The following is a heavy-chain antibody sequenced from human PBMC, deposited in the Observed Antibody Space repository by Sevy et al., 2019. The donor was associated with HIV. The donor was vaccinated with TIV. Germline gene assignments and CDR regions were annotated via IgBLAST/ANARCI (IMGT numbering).Heavy chain of an antibody. CDR3: AREGCTQPHDY. D-gene: IGHD2-8*01. V-gene: IGHV3-23*01. J-gene: IGHJ4*02. CDR1: GFTFAKYS. Sequence: GGSLRLSCAASGFTFAKYSMSWVRQAPGKGLEWFSTFSFGCGRINYADSVKGRFTISRDDSKNTLFLQMNSLRAEDTATYFCAREGCTQPHDYWGQGTLVTVS. CDR2: FSFGCGRI.